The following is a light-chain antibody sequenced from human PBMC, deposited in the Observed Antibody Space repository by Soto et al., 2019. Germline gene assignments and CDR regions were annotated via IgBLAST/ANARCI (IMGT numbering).Light chain of an antibody. CDR3: CSYAGSYMRV. V-gene: IGLV2-11*01. CDR2: DVT. Sequence: QSALTQPRSVSGSPGQSVTISCTGTSSDVGGYNYVSWYQQHPGKAPKLIIFDVTERPSGVPDRFFVSKSGNTAYLTISGLQAEDEADYYCCSYAGSYMRVFGTGTKLTVL. CDR1: SSDVGGYNY. J-gene: IGLJ1*01.